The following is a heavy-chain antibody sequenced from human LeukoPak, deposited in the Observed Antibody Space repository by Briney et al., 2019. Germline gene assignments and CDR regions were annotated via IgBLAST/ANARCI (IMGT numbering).Heavy chain of an antibody. CDR2: IHHSGST. Sequence: PSETLSLTCAVSGDSISSTNWWSWVRQPPGKGLEWIGEIHHSGSTNYNPSLKSRVTISVDTSKNQFSLKLSSVTAADTAVYYCAGGEEHYYDTSGYGTWDYWGQGTLVTVSS. J-gene: IGHJ4*02. V-gene: IGHV4-4*02. D-gene: IGHD3-22*01. CDR3: AGGEEHYYDTSGYGTWDY. CDR1: GDSISSTNW.